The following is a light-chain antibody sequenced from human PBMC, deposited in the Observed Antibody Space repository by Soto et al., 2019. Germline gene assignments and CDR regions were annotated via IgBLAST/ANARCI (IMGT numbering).Light chain of an antibody. CDR2: DAS. V-gene: IGKV1-5*01. CDR3: QHSNSYPEA. CDR1: QSVRNW. J-gene: IGKJ1*01. Sequence: DGQVTRSPSTLSASVEDRVTITCRASQSVRNWLAWYQQKPGKAPKLLIYDASSLESGVPSRFSGTGSGTEFTLIISSLQPDDFATYYCQHSNSYPEAFGQGTKVDIK.